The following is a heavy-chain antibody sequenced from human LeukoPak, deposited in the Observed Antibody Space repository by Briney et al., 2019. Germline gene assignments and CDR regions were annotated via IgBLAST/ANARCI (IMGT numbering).Heavy chain of an antibody. J-gene: IGHJ4*02. V-gene: IGHV4-34*01. Sequence: DPSETLSLTCAVYGVSFSVYYWSWIRQPPGKGLEWIGEINHSGSTNYNPSLKSRVTISVDTSKNQFSLKLSSVTAADTAVYYCARGNSSSWQNFDYWGQGTLVTVSS. CDR3: ARGNSSSWQNFDY. D-gene: IGHD6-13*01. CDR2: INHSGST. CDR1: GVSFSVYY.